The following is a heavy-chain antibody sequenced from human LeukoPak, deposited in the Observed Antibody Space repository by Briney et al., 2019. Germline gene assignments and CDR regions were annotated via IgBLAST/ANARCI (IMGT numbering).Heavy chain of an antibody. CDR2: ISGDGGST. J-gene: IGHJ3*02. Sequence: GGSLRLSCAASGFTFDDYAIHWVRQAPGKGLEWVSVISGDGGSTYYADSVKGRFTISRDNGKNSLYLQMNSLRTEDTGLYYCAKLESGRLLQSDAFDIWGQGTMVTVSS. D-gene: IGHD2-15*01. CDR1: GFTFDDYA. V-gene: IGHV3-43*02. CDR3: AKLESGRLLQSDAFDI.